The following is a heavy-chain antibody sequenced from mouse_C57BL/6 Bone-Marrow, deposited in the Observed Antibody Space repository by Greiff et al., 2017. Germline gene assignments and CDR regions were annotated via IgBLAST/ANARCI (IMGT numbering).Heavy chain of an antibody. CDR3: ARGGLLRSDFDY. CDR2: IYPRSGNT. D-gene: IGHD1-1*01. V-gene: IGHV1-81*01. Sequence: VQLQQSGAELARPGASVKLSCKASGYTFTSHGISWVKQRTGQGLEWIGEIYPRSGNTYYNEKFKGKATLTADKSSSTAYMELRSLTSEDSAVYFCARGGLLRSDFDYWGQGTTLTVSS. CDR1: GYTFTSHG. J-gene: IGHJ2*01.